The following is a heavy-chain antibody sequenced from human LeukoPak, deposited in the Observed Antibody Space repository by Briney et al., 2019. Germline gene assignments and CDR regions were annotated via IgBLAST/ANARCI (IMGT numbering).Heavy chain of an antibody. V-gene: IGHV3-49*04. D-gene: IGHD3-10*01. Sequence: GGSLRLSCTPSGLTFGDYAMSWVRPAPGKGLEWVGFIRSKAYGGTTEYAASVKGRFTISRDDSKSIAYLQMNSLKTEDTAVYYCTRVLLWFGGEWGQGTVVTVSS. J-gene: IGHJ4*02. CDR1: GLTFGDYA. CDR3: TRVLLWFGGE. CDR2: IRSKAYGGTT.